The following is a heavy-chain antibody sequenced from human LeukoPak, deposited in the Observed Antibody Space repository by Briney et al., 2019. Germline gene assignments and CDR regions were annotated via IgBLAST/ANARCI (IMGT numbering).Heavy chain of an antibody. CDR1: GYTFTSYG. Sequence: ASVKVSCKASGYTFTSYGISWVRQAPGQGLEWMGWISAYNGNTNYAQKFQGRVTITTDESTSTAYMELSSLRSEDTAVYYCARDRFYYSLYYFDYWGQGTLVTVSS. J-gene: IGHJ4*02. V-gene: IGHV1-18*01. D-gene: IGHD3-10*01. CDR2: ISAYNGNT. CDR3: ARDRFYYSLYYFDY.